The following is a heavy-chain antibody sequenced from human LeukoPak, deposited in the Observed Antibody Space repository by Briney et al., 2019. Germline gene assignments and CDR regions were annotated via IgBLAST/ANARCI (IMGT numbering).Heavy chain of an antibody. CDR1: GGTFSSYA. Sequence: SVKVSCKASGGTFSSYAISWVRQAPGRGLEWMGGIIPIFGTANYAQKFQGRVTITADESTSTAYMELSSLRSEDTAVYYCARDKRYCSGGSCYSSFDYWGQGTLVTVSS. CDR2: IIPIFGTA. J-gene: IGHJ4*02. D-gene: IGHD2-15*01. CDR3: ARDKRYCSGGSCYSSFDY. V-gene: IGHV1-69*01.